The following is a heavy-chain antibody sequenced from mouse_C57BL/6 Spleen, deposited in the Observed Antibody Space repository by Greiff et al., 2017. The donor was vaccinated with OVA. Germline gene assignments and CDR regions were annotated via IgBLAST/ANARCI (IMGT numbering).Heavy chain of an antibody. J-gene: IGHJ4*01. V-gene: IGHV1-81*01. CDR2: IYPRSGNT. CDR3: ARYYGYDKGDAMDY. D-gene: IGHD2-2*01. CDR1: GYTFTSYG. Sequence: QVQLQQSGAELARPGASVKLSCKASGYTFTSYGISWVKQRTGQGLEWIGEIYPRSGNTYYNEKFKGKATLTADKSSSTAYMELRSLTSEDSAVYFCARYYGYDKGDAMDYWGQGTSVTVSS.